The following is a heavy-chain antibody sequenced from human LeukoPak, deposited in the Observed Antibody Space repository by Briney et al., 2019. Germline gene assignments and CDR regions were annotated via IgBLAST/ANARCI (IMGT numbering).Heavy chain of an antibody. CDR1: GVSISSISYY. D-gene: IGHD1-26*01. J-gene: IGHJ4*02. CDR2: IYYSGIT. CDR3: ARGVGECELDNFDY. Sequence: SETLSLTCTVSGVSISSISYYWGWLRQPPGKGLEWIVSIYYSGITYYNPSLNSRVTISVDTSKTQFSLKLSSVTAADTAVYYCARGVGECELDNFDYWGQGTLVTVSS. V-gene: IGHV4-39*07.